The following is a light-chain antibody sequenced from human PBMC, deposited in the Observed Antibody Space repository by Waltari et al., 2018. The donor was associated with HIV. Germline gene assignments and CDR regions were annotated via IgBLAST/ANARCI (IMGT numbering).Light chain of an antibody. Sequence: SYEVTKPPSVSVSPGQTANITCSGDKLGDRYAYWYQQRPGQSPGLVIYEDNKRPSGIPERFSGSNAGNAATLTISGTQAVDEADYYCQAWDDSIAIFGGGTKLTVL. CDR2: EDN. CDR1: KLGDRY. CDR3: QAWDDSIAI. J-gene: IGLJ2*01. V-gene: IGLV3-1*01.